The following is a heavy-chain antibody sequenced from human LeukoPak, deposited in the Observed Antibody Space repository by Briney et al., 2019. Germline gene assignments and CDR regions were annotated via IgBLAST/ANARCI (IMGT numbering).Heavy chain of an antibody. CDR1: GFSFSSYA. V-gene: IGHV3-23*01. D-gene: IGHD6-6*01. CDR2: ISGSGGST. J-gene: IGHJ4*02. CDR3: ARDVAQYTSSSDFDY. Sequence: GGSLRLSCAASGFSFSSYAMSWVRQAPGKGLEWVSAISGSGGSTYYADSVKGRFTISRDNSKNTLYLQMNSLRAEDTAVYYCARDVAQYTSSSDFDYWGQGTLVTVSS.